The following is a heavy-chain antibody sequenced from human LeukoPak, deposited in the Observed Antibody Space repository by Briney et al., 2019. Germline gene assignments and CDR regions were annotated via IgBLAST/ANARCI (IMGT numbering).Heavy chain of an antibody. V-gene: IGHV3-21*01. J-gene: IGHJ4*02. Sequence: PGGSLRLSCAASGFTFSSSAMSWVRQAPGKGLEWVSSISSSSYIYYADSVKGRFTISRDNAKNSLYLQMNSLRAEDTAVYYCARDERRSEFDYWGQGTLVTVSS. CDR2: ISSSSYI. CDR3: ARDERRSEFDY. CDR1: GFTFSSSA.